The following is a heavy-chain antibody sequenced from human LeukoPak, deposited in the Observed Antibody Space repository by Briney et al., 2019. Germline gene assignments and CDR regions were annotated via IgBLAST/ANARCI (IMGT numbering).Heavy chain of an antibody. D-gene: IGHD3-10*01. CDR3: ARDRGWSQTYGSGTYGLDY. V-gene: IGHV3-11*04. CDR2: ISSSGSTI. Sequence: PGGSLRLSCAASGFTFSDYYMSWIRQAPGKGLEWVSYISSSGSTIYYADSVKGRFIIPRDNSRNTLYLQMNSLRAEDTAVYYCARDRGWSQTYGSGTYGLDYWGQGTLVTVSS. J-gene: IGHJ4*02. CDR1: GFTFSDYY.